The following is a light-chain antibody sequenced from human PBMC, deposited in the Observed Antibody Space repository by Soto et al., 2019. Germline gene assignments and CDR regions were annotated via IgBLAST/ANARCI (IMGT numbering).Light chain of an antibody. CDR3: EAWDDSLNGPV. CDR1: SSDVGGYNY. Sequence: QSALTQPPSASGSPGQSVAISCTGTSSDVGGYNYVSWYQQHPGKAPKLMIYEVNKRPSGVPDRFSGSKSGNTASLTVSGLQAEDEADYYCEAWDDSLNGPVFGGGTQLTVL. J-gene: IGLJ3*02. V-gene: IGLV2-8*01. CDR2: EVN.